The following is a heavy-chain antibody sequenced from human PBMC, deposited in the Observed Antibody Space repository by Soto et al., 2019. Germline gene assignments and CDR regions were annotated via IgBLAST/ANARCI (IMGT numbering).Heavy chain of an antibody. CDR1: GFNVMSYW. J-gene: IGHJ4*02. CDR2: VKEDGSEL. D-gene: IGHD3-16*01. V-gene: IGHV3-7*01. CDR3: ARDIGFDYVN. Sequence: VGSLRLSCAVSGFNVMSYWMSWVRQAPGKGLEWVASVKEDGSELYYLHSVRGRFSISRDSAGNALHLTMNYLSAEDTGVYFCARDIGFDYVNWGQGIPVTVSS.